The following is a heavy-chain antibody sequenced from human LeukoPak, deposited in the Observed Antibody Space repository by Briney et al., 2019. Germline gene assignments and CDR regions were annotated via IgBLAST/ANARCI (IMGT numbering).Heavy chain of an antibody. J-gene: IGHJ4*02. CDR1: GGSFSGYY. D-gene: IGHD2-2*01. CDR2: ISGSGGST. CDR3: AKSRIKVPAAPFDY. Sequence: ETLSLTCAVYGGSFSGYYWSWVRQAPGKGLEWVSAISGSGGSTYYADSVKGRFTISRDNSKNTLYLQMNSLRAEDTAVYYCAKSRIKVPAAPFDYWGQGTLVTVSS. V-gene: IGHV3-23*01.